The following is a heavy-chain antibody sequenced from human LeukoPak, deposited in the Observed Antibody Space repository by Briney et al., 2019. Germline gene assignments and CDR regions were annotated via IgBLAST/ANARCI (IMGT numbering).Heavy chain of an antibody. Sequence: PGGSLRLSCAASGFTFNDYYMSWIRQAPGKGLEWVSYISSSSRSTTYADSVKGRFTISRDNARNSLYLQMNSLRAEDTAVYYCARDYVPLAFDIWGQGTMVTVSS. D-gene: IGHD3-10*02. V-gene: IGHV3-11*06. CDR3: ARDYVPLAFDI. J-gene: IGHJ3*02. CDR2: ISSSSRST. CDR1: GFTFNDYY.